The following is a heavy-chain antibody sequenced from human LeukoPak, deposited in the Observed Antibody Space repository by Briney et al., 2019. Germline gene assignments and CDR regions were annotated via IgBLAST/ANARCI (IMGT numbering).Heavy chain of an antibody. CDR1: GDSVSSGRYY. CDR2: IDYSGST. CDR3: ARDRGVRGIDY. J-gene: IGHJ4*02. D-gene: IGHD3-10*01. V-gene: IGHV4-61*01. Sequence: SETLSLTCTVSGDSVSSGRYYWSWSRQPPGKGLEWIGYIDYSGSTDYNPSLKSRVSISVDTSRNQFSLKLNSVTAVDTAVYYCARDRGVRGIDYWGQGTLVTVSS.